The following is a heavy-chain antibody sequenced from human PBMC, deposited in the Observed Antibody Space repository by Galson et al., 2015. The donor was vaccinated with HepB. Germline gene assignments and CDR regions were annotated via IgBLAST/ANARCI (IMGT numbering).Heavy chain of an antibody. CDR2: IYSGGST. V-gene: IGHV3-53*01. D-gene: IGHD6-19*01. J-gene: IGHJ4*02. CDR3: ARGYSRGWYSGLGD. CDR1: GFTVSSNY. Sequence: SLRLSCAASGFTVSSNYMTWVRQAPGKGLEWVSVIYSGGSTDYADSVRGRFTLSRDNSKNTLYLQMNSLRADDTAVYYCARGYSRGWYSGLGDWGQGTLVTVSS.